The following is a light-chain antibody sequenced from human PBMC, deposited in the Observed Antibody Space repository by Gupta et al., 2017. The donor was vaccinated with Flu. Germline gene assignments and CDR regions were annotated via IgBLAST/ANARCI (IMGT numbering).Light chain of an antibody. CDR3: QQSYSNPWT. CDR2: AAS. CDR1: QSISSY. V-gene: IGKV1-39*01. Sequence: DIQMTQSPSSLSASVGDRVTITCRASQSISSYLNWYQQKPGKAPKLLIYAASSLQSGVPSRFSDSGSGTDFTLTISSLQPEDFATYYCQQSYSNPWTFGQGTKVEIK. J-gene: IGKJ1*01.